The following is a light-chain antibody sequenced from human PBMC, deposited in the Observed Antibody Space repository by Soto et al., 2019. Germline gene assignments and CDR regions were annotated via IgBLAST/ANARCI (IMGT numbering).Light chain of an antibody. CDR2: AAS. Sequence: DSQMTRSPSALSASVGDRFTIASRASQSISSYLNWYQQKPGKAPKLLIYAASSLQSGVPSRFSGSGSGTDFTLTSSSLQPEDFATYYCQQSNRTPWTFGQGTKVDI. J-gene: IGKJ1*01. CDR1: QSISSY. CDR3: QQSNRTPWT. V-gene: IGKV1-39*01.